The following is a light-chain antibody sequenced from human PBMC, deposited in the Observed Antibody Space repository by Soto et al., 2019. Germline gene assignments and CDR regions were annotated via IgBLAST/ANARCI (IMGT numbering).Light chain of an antibody. V-gene: IGKV3-20*01. J-gene: IGKJ4*01. Sequence: EIVLTQSPGTLSLSPGERATLSCRASQSVSSSYLAWYQKKPDPAPRLLIYGASSRATGIPDRFSGSGSGTDFTLTISRLEPEVVAVYYCQQYVSSPPTFGEGTKVEIK. CDR2: GAS. CDR3: QQYVSSPPT. CDR1: QSVSSSY.